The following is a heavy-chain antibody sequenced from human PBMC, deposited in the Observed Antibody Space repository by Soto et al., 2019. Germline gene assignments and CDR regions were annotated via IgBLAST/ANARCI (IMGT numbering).Heavy chain of an antibody. D-gene: IGHD3-10*01. CDR3: ASDLSGRADV. CDR2: MNEDGGTT. J-gene: IGHJ6*02. Sequence: LRLSCAASGFTFSSYWMHWVRQAPGKGLVWVSRMNEDGGTTDYADSVKGRFTISRDNARNTLYLQMNSLRVEDTAVYYCASDLSGRADVWGQGTTVTVSS. V-gene: IGHV3-74*01. CDR1: GFTFSSYW.